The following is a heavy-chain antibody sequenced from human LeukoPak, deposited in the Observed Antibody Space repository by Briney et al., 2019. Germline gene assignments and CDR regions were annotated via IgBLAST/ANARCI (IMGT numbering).Heavy chain of an antibody. Sequence: TGGSLRLSCAASGFTFGRHWMSWVRQAPGKGLEWVAHMNQGGSETTNVDSVKGRFTISRDNAKNSLYLQMNSLRAEDTAVYYCARDDPYYYDSSGYCDYWGQGTLVTVSS. V-gene: IGHV3-7*01. J-gene: IGHJ4*02. D-gene: IGHD3-22*01. CDR2: MNQGGSET. CDR3: ARDDPYYYDSSGYCDY. CDR1: GFTFGRHW.